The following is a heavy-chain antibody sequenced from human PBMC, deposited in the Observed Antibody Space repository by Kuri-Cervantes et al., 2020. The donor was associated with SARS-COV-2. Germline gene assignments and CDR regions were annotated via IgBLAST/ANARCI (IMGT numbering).Heavy chain of an antibody. D-gene: IGHD4-23*01. CDR1: GLSFSSSW. CDR3: ARDLSFGLGTSTVVTLDY. J-gene: IGHJ4*02. CDR2: ISGSGGST. Sequence: GESLKISCAASGLSFSSSWMHWVRQPPGKGLEWVSAISGSGGSTYYADSVKGRFTISRDNSKNTLYLQMNSLRAEDTAVYYCARDLSFGLGTSTVVTLDYWGQGTLVTVSS. V-gene: IGHV3-23*01.